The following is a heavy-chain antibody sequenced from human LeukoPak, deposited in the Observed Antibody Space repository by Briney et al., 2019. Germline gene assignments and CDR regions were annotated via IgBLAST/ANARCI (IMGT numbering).Heavy chain of an antibody. CDR3: ARDHRYAFDN. D-gene: IGHD5-12*01. CDR1: GFTFIDYS. Sequence: GGSLRLSCAASGFTFIDYSMNWVRQAPGEGLEWISYVGISSGNTKYAYSVKGRFTISGDSAKNSVFLKMNSLRVEDTAVYYCARDHRYAFDNWGQGTLVTVSS. V-gene: IGHV3-48*04. CDR2: VGISSGNT. J-gene: IGHJ4*02.